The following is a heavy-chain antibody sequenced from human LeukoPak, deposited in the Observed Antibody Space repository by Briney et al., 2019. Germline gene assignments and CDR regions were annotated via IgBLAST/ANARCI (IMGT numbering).Heavy chain of an antibody. D-gene: IGHD4-11*01. J-gene: IGHJ4*02. CDR3: ARLDYSRVYVY. V-gene: IGHV3-30*02. CDR2: IRHDGSNK. CDR1: GFTFSSYG. Sequence: PGGSLRLSCAASGFTFSSYGMHWVRQAPGKGLEWVAFIRHDGSNKYYADSVKGRFTISRDNSKNTLYLQMNSLRAEDTAIYYCARLDYSRVYVYWGQGTLVTVSS.